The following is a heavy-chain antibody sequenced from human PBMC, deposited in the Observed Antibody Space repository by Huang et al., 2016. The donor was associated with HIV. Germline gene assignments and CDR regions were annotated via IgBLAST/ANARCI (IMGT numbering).Heavy chain of an antibody. Sequence: QVQLVESGGGVVQPGRCLRLSCAASGFIFSNYGRHWVRQAPGKGLEWGALKSYDGSNKYYTDSVKGRFSISRDNSKNTLYLQMNSLRAEDTAVYYCALKGDSSGWEYFRHWGQGTLVTVSS. V-gene: IGHV3-30*03. D-gene: IGHD6-19*01. CDR1: GFIFSNYG. CDR3: ALKGDSSGWEYFRH. CDR2: KSYDGSNK. J-gene: IGHJ1*01.